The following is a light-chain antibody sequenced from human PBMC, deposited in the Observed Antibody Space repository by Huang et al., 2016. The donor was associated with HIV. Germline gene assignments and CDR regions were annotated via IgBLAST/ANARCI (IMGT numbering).Light chain of an antibody. CDR1: QNVLYNSNRMHY. CDR2: WAS. CDR3: QQYLTTPWT. Sequence: DIVMTQSPDSLAVSLGERATINCKSSQNVLYNSNRMHYVAWFQQKQGQPPKRLFHWASVRAAGVPDRFSGGGSGTDFTLTINRLQAADVATYYCQQYLTTPWTFGQGTRLEI. V-gene: IGKV4-1*01. J-gene: IGKJ1*01.